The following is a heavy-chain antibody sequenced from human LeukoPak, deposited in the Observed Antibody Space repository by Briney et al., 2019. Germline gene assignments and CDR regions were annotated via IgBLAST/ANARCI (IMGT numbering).Heavy chain of an antibody. J-gene: IGHJ6*02. CDR3: AREDVVLVDAVRYYHYGMDV. Sequence: ASVKVSCKASGYNFISYYMHWVRQAPEQGLEWMGIINPSGGSTSYAQKFQDRVTMTRDTSTSTVYMELSKDTAVYYCAREDVVLVDAVRYYHYGMDVWGQGTTVTVSS. V-gene: IGHV1-46*01. D-gene: IGHD2-21*01. CDR2: INPSGGST. CDR1: GYNFISYY.